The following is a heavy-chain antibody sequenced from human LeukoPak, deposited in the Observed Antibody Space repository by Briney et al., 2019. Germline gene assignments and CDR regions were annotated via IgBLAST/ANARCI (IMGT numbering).Heavy chain of an antibody. V-gene: IGHV3-11*04. CDR1: GFSVSNNH. CDR2: ITTGGSPI. CDR3: ARVRYDSGWYDY. J-gene: IGHJ4*02. Sequence: GGSLRLSCAASGFSVSNNHVTWVRQAAGKGLECVSHITTGGSPIFYADSVKGRFTVSRDNAKNSLYLQMNSLRAEDSAVYYCARVRYDSGWYDYWGQGALVTVSS. D-gene: IGHD6-19*01.